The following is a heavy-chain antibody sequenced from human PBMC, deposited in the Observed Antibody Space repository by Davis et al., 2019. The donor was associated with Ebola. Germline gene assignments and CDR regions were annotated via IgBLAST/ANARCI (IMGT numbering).Heavy chain of an antibody. Sequence: PSETLSLTCLVSGGSISSPFWSWFRQPAAKGLEWIGRIYYSGTTNYNPSLRSRVTMSVDTSENEFSLKLTSVTAADTAVYYCARGYYYYGMDVWGQGTTVTVYS. CDR3: ARGYYYYGMDV. J-gene: IGHJ6*02. V-gene: IGHV4-4*07. CDR1: GGSISSPF. CDR2: IYYSGTT.